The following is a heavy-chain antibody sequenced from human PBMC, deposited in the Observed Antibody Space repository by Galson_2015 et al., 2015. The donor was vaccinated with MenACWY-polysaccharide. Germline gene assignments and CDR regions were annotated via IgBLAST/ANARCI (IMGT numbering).Heavy chain of an antibody. CDR1: GFNFSILV. CDR2: ISPGSQTT. J-gene: IGHJ4*02. V-gene: IGHV3-23*01. CDR3: VKGGWGDN. Sequence: SLRLSCAASGFNFSILVMTWVRQGPGKGLEWASAISPGSQTTYYSDSVKGRFSISRDNSKDTLYLQMDSLRAEDTAVYYCVKGGWGDNWGQGTLVTVSS. D-gene: IGHD1-26*01.